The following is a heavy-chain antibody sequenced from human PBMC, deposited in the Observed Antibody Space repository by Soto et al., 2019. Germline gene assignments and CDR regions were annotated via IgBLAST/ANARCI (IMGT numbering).Heavy chain of an antibody. Sequence: ASVKVSCKASGYTFSSYAMDWVRQAPGQRLEWMGWINPNSGGTNYAQKFQGWVTMTRDTSISTAYMELSRLRSDDTAVYYCARDRNIAAAGTRYYGMDVRGQGTTVTVSS. CDR3: ARDRNIAAAGTRYYGMDV. V-gene: IGHV1-2*04. D-gene: IGHD6-13*01. CDR2: INPNSGGT. J-gene: IGHJ6*02. CDR1: GYTFSSYA.